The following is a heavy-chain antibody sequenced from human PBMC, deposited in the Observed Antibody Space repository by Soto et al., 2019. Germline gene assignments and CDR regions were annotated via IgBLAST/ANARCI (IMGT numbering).Heavy chain of an antibody. Sequence: QVQLVQSGAEVKKPGSSVKVSCKASGGTFSSYAISWVRQAPGQGLEWMGGIIPILCTANYAQKFQGRVTITEDESTSTDYMELSSLRSEDTAVYYCSRIIGPRVGYFDYWGQGTLVTVSS. J-gene: IGHJ4*02. CDR3: SRIIGPRVGYFDY. CDR2: IIPILCTA. V-gene: IGHV1-69*01. CDR1: GGTFSSYA.